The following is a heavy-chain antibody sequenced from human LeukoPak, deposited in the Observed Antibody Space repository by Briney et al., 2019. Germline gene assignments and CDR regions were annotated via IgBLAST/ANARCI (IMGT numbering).Heavy chain of an antibody. Sequence: GGSLRLSCAASGFTFSNYAMSWVRQAPGKGLDRVSGVSGGGGNTYYADSVKGRFTISRDNSKNTLFLQMNSLRAEDTAVYYCAKGDGGSYSWFDPWGQGTLVTVSS. CDR3: AKGDGGSYSWFDP. J-gene: IGHJ5*02. V-gene: IGHV3-23*01. D-gene: IGHD1-26*01. CDR1: GFTFSNYA. CDR2: VSGGGGNT.